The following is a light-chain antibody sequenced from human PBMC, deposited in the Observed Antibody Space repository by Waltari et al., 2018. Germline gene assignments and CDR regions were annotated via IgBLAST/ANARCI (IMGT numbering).Light chain of an antibody. V-gene: IGKV1-6*01. CDR2: AAS. J-gene: IGKJ1*01. CDR3: LQDYNYPRT. CDR1: QDIRHD. Sequence: AIQMTQSPSSLSASVGPRAPITCRASQDIRHDLGWYQQKPGEAPKLLIYAASNLQSGVPSKFSGSGSGTDFTRTISSLQPEDFATYYCLQDYNYPRTFGQGTKVEIK.